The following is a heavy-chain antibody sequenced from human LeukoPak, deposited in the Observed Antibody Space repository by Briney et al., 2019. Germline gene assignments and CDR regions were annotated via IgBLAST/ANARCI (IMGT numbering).Heavy chain of an antibody. Sequence: ASVKVSCKASGYTFTSYGISWVRQAPGQGLEWMGWISAYNGNTNYAQKLQGRVTMTTDTSTSTAYMELRSLRSDDTAVYYCARGGERITIFGVVITHNDYWGQGTLVTASS. CDR2: ISAYNGNT. J-gene: IGHJ4*02. CDR3: ARGGERITIFGVVITHNDY. D-gene: IGHD3-3*01. CDR1: GYTFTSYG. V-gene: IGHV1-18*01.